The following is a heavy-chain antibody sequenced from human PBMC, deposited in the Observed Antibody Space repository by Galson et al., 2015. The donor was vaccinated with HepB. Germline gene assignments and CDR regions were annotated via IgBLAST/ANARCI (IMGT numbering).Heavy chain of an antibody. CDR3: ATGPTGSYYALFDY. V-gene: IGHV1-24*01. CDR2: FDSANGET. J-gene: IGHJ4*02. D-gene: IGHD1-26*01. CDR1: GDALTALA. Sequence: SVKVSCKVSGDALTALAMHWVRQAPGKGLEWMGGFDSANGETIYAQNFQGRATMTEDTSTDTAYMELRSLTSEDTAIYYCATGPTGSYYALFDYWGQGTLVTVSS.